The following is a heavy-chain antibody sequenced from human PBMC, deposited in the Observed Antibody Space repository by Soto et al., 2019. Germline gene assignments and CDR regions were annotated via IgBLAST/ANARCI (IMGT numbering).Heavy chain of an antibody. CDR2: INDDGDST. CDR3: AKVVVMGAVNYALDI. Sequence: EVQLLESGGGVVQPGGSLRLSCAASGFSFNDYAMTWVRQAPGKGLEWVSAINDDGDSTYYADSVKGRFTISRDNSKNTVFLEMNSLRADDTAEYNCAKVVVMGAVNYALDIWGQGTMVTVSS. CDR1: GFSFNDYA. D-gene: IGHD1-26*01. V-gene: IGHV3-23*01. J-gene: IGHJ3*02.